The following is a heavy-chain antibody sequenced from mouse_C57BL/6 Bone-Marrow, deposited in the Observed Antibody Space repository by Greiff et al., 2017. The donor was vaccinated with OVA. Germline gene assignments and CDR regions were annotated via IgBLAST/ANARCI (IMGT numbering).Heavy chain of an antibody. J-gene: IGHJ4*01. CDR2: ISNGGGST. D-gene: IGHD2-4*01. V-gene: IGHV5-12*01. CDR3: ARPKDYAYYYAMDY. Sequence: EVNLVESGGGLVQPGGSLKLSCAASGFTFSDYYMYWVRQTPEKRLEWVAYISNGGGSTYYPDAVKGRFTISRDNAKNTLYLQMSRLKSEDTAMYYCARPKDYAYYYAMDYWGQGTSVTVSS. CDR1: GFTFSDYY.